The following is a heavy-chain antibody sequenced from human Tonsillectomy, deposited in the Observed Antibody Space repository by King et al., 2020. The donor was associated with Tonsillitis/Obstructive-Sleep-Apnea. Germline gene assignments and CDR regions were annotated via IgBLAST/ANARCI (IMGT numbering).Heavy chain of an antibody. D-gene: IGHD2-2*01. J-gene: IGHJ6*03. CDR3: ARGTGYCSSTSCRYYYYYYMDV. V-gene: IGHV1-8*01. Sequence: VQLVESGAEVKKPGASVKVSCTASGYTFTSYDINWVRQATGQGLEWMGWMNPNSGNTGYAQKFQGRVTMTRNTSISTAYMELSSLRSEDTAVYYCARGTGYCSSTSCRYYYYYYMDVWGKGTTVTVSS. CDR1: GYTFTSYD. CDR2: MNPNSGNT.